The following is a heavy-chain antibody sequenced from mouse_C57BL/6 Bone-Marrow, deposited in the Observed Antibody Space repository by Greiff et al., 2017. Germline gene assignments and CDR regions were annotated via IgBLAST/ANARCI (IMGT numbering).Heavy chain of an antibody. CDR2: IYSGSGST. J-gene: IGHJ4*01. Sequence: QVQLQLPGADLVKSGASVKMSCKASGHFFTSFRRIWAPQRPGQGLEGIGDIYSGSGSTIYNEKFKSKATLTVDTSSSTAYRQLRRLTSADSAVCYCAPYAMDYWGQGTSVTVSS. V-gene: IGHV1-55*01. CDR3: APYAMDY. CDR1: GHFFTSFR.